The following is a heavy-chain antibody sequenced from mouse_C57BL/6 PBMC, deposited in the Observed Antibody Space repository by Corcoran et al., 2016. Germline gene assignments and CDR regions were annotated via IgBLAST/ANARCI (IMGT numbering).Heavy chain of an antibody. CDR2: IAVKPDNYGA. CDR3: SRGNSGWFPY. D-gene: IGHD2-1*01. CDR1: GFTFSHDR. Sequence: QVQLVETEGGLVRPGNSLKPSCVTSGFTFSHDRMDSLRQHPGKRLAWTAVIAVKPDNYGATYAESVKGRFASSRDDSKSSVYLEMNRLREEDTATYFCSRGNSGWFPYWGQGTLVTVSA. J-gene: IGHJ3*01. V-gene: IGHV13-2*01.